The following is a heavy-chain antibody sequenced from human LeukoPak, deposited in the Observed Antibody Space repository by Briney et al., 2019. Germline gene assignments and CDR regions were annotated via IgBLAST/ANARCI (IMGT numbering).Heavy chain of an antibody. CDR3: ARHGYCSSTSCYWRNWFDP. CDR2: IYYSGSS. CDR1: GGSISSYY. V-gene: IGHV4-59*08. D-gene: IGHD2-2*01. Sequence: PSETLSLTCTVSGGSISSYYWSWIRQPPGKGREWIGYIYYSGSSNYNPSLKSRVTISVDTSKNQFSLKLSSVTAADTAVYYCARHGYCSSTSCYWRNWFDPWGQGTLVTVSS. J-gene: IGHJ5*02.